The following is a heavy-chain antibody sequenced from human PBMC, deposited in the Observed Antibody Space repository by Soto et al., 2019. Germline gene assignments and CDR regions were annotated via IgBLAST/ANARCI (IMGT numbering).Heavy chain of an antibody. D-gene: IGHD4-17*01. CDR1: GYTFTSYG. CDR2: ISAYNGNT. CDR3: ARDLPDYGDYGSYGMDV. J-gene: IGHJ6*02. V-gene: IGHV1-18*04. Sequence: QVQLVQSGAEVKKPGASVKVSCKASGYTFTSYGISWVRQAPGQGLEWMGWISAYNGNTNYAQKLQGRVTMTTDTSTSTAYMELRSLSSDDTAVYYCARDLPDYGDYGSYGMDVWGQGTTVTVSS.